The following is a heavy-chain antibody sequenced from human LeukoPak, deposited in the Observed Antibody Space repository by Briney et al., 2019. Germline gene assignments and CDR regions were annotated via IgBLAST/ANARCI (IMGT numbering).Heavy chain of an antibody. CDR1: GVSISSYY. Sequence: SETLSLTCNVSGVSISSYYWSWIRQAPGKGLEWIGYMYYSGSTNQNPSLKSRLTISVDTSKNQVSLKLISATAADTAVYYCARGTASGYYYYMDVWGRGTTVTVSS. V-gene: IGHV4-59*01. CDR3: ARGTASGYYYYMDV. D-gene: IGHD2-21*02. CDR2: MYYSGST. J-gene: IGHJ6*03.